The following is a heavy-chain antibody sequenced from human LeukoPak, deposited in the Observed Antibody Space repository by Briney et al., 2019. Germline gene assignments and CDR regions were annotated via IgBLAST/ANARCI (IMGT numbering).Heavy chain of an antibody. D-gene: IGHD5-12*01. CDR1: GVTLSSYS. CDR2: ITGNGVST. V-gene: IGHV3-64*02. CDR3: ARIDLGGYGL. J-gene: IGHJ4*02. Sequence: PRGSLSLSCALSGVTLSSYSMHWVRQAPGKGLEYLSAITGNGVSTYYADSVKGRFTISRDNSKNTLYFQMGSLRAEDMAVYYCARIDLGGYGLWGQGTLVTVSS.